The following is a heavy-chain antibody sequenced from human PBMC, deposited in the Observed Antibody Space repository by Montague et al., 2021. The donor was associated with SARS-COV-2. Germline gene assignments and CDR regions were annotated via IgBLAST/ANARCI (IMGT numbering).Heavy chain of an antibody. D-gene: IGHD4-23*01. CDR3: AREDVYGGNSGGMDV. Sequence: SLRLSCAASGFTFSSYGMHWVRQAPGKRLEWVAVIWYDGSNKYYADSVKGRFTISRDNSKNTLYLQMNSLRAEDTAVYYCAREDVYGGNSGGMDVWGQGTTVTVSS. CDR1: GFTFSSYG. CDR2: IWYDGSNK. J-gene: IGHJ6*02. V-gene: IGHV3-33*01.